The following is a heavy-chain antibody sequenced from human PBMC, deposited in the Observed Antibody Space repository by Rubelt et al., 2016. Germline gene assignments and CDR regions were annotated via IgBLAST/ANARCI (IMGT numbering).Heavy chain of an antibody. J-gene: IGHJ3*02. CDR2: IWYDGSNK. CDR3: ARDPGDGYTPGAFDI. Sequence: QVQLVESGGGVVQPGRSLRLSCAASGFTFSSYGMHWVRQAPGKGLEWVAVIWYDGSNKYYADSVKGRLTISRDNSKNTRYLQMNSLRAEDTAVYYCARDPGDGYTPGAFDIWGQGTMVTVSS. CDR1: GFTFSSYG. V-gene: IGHV3-33*01. D-gene: IGHD5-24*01.